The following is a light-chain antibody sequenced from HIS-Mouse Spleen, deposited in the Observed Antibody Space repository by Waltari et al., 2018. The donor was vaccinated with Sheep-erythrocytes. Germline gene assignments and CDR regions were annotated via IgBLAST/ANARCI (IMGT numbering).Light chain of an antibody. Sequence: AIRMTQSPSSFSASTGDRVTITCRASQGLCSYLAWYKQKPGKAPKLLIYAASTLQRGVPSRFSGSGSGTDFTLTISCLQSEDFATYYCQQYYSYPPTFGQGTKVEIK. CDR2: AAS. CDR1: QGLCSY. J-gene: IGKJ1*01. CDR3: QQYYSYPPT. V-gene: IGKV1-8*01.